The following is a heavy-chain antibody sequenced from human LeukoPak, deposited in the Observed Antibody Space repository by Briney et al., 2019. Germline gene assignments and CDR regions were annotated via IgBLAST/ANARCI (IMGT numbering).Heavy chain of an antibody. CDR2: MYARGAS. J-gene: IGHJ4*02. CDR1: GLSVSSNY. CDR3: ARATVEGAYDYFDY. Sequence: GGSPRLSCAASGLSVSSNYMGWVRQAPGKGLEWVSIMYARGASYYADSAKGRFTVSRDSSKNTLYLQMNSLRAEDTAVYYCARATVEGAYDYFDYWGQGSLVTVSS. V-gene: IGHV3-66*01. D-gene: IGHD3-22*01.